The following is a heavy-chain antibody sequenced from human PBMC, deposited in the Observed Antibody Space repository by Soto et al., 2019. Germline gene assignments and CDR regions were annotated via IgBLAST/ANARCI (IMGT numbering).Heavy chain of an antibody. D-gene: IGHD2-2*01. V-gene: IGHV1-2*04. Sequence: ASVKVSCKASGYTFTGFSLHWVRQAPGQGLEWMGWINPNSGGTNYAQKFQGWVTMTRDTSISTAYMELSRLRSDDTAVYYCARSAVPIVVVPAARSWFDPWGQGTLVTVSS. CDR1: GYTFTGFS. CDR3: ARSAVPIVVVPAARSWFDP. CDR2: INPNSGGT. J-gene: IGHJ5*02.